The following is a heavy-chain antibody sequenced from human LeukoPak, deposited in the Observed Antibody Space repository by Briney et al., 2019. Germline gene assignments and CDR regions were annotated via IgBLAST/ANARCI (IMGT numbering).Heavy chain of an antibody. V-gene: IGHV1-18*01. CDR1: GYTFTSYG. CDR2: ISAYNGNT. Sequence: ASVKVSCKASGYTFTSYGISWVRQAPGQGLEWMGWISAYNGNTDYAQKFQGRVTMTRDTSTSTVYMELSSLRSEDTAIYYCARSPAHSRYFADYWGQGTLVTVSS. J-gene: IGHJ4*02. D-gene: IGHD3-9*01. CDR3: ARSPAHSRYFADY.